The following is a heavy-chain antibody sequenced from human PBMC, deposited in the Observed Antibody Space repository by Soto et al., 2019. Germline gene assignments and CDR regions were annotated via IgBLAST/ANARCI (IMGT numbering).Heavy chain of an antibody. CDR3: ARGVSAGVDY. V-gene: IGHV1-8*01. Sequence: QVQLVQSGAEVREPGASVKVSCKASGYSFTSLDINWVRQTTGQGLEWMGWMQPSTGRTGYAQKFQGRVTMTRDTSINTAYMDLTTLTSYYTAFYYCARGVSAGVDYWGQGTLVTVSS. D-gene: IGHD1-26*01. CDR1: GYSFTSLD. CDR2: MQPSTGRT. J-gene: IGHJ4*02.